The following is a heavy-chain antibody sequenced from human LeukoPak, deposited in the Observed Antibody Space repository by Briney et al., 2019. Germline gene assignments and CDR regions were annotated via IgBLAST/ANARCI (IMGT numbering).Heavy chain of an antibody. CDR3: ARGVITFGGVIAPPGY. V-gene: IGHV5-51*03. Sequence: KPGESLKISCKGSGYSFTSYWIGWVRQMPGKGLEWMGIIYPGDSDTRYSPSFQGQVTISADKSISTAYLQWSSLKASDTAMYYCARGVITFGGVIAPPGYWGQGTLVTVSS. CDR2: IYPGDSDT. D-gene: IGHD3-16*02. CDR1: GYSFTSYW. J-gene: IGHJ4*02.